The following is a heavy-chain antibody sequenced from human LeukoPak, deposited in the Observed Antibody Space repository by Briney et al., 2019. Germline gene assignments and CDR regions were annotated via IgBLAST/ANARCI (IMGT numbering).Heavy chain of an antibody. Sequence: ASVKVSCKASGYTFTSYGISWVRQAPGQGLEWMGWISAYNGNTNYARKLQGRVTMTTDTSTSTAYMELRSLRSDDTAVYYCARVGYYDSSGYYSLGMLESYYFDYWGQGTLVTVSS. D-gene: IGHD3-22*01. CDR3: ARVGYYDSSGYYSLGMLESYYFDY. CDR1: GYTFTSYG. V-gene: IGHV1-18*01. J-gene: IGHJ4*02. CDR2: ISAYNGNT.